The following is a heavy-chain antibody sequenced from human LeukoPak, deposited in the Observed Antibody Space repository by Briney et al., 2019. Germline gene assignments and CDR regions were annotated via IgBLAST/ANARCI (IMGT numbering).Heavy chain of an antibody. J-gene: IGHJ4*02. Sequence: EAXKISCKGSGCSFTSYWIGWVRQMPGKGLEWMGIIYPGDSDTRYSPSFQGQVTISADKSISTAYLQWSSLKASDTAMYYCARRSGAVTSPFDYWGQGTLVTVSS. CDR3: ARRSGAVTSPFDY. CDR1: GCSFTSYW. V-gene: IGHV5-51*01. D-gene: IGHD4-17*01. CDR2: IYPGDSDT.